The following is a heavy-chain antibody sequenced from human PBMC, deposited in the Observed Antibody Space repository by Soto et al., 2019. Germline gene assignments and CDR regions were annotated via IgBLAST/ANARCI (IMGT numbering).Heavy chain of an antibody. J-gene: IGHJ6*02. CDR2: ISYDGSNK. Sequence: TGGSLRLSCAASGFTFSSYGMHWVRQAPGKGLEWVAVISYDGSNKYYADSVKGRFTISRDNSKNTLYLQMNSLRAEDTAAYYCAKGPVAGVATNYYYYGMDVWGQGTTVTVSS. CDR1: GFTFSSYG. CDR3: AKGPVAGVATNYYYYGMDV. V-gene: IGHV3-30*18. D-gene: IGHD5-12*01.